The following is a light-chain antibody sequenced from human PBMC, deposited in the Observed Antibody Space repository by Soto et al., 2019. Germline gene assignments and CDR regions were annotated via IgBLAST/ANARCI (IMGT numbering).Light chain of an antibody. CDR3: KQYNSYPLT. CDR1: QAIGSW. Sequence: DIQMTQSPSSLSASVGDRVTITCRASQAIGSWLAWYQQKPGKAPTSLIYDASNLQTEVPSRFSGSGSGTELTLTISSLQPEDSATYYCKQYNSYPLTFGGGTMVEIK. CDR2: DAS. V-gene: IGKV1D-16*01. J-gene: IGKJ4*01.